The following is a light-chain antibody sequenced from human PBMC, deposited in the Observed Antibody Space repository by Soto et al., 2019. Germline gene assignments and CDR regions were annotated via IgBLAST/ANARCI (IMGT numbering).Light chain of an antibody. V-gene: IGLV2-11*01. CDR1: SSDVGGYNF. Sequence: QSALTQPRAVSGSPGQSVTFSCTGTSSDVGGYNFVSWYQQHPGKAPKLMIYDVSKRPSGVSDRFSGSKSGNTASLTISGLQAEDEADYYCSSYTSSSTPYVFGTGTKVTVL. CDR3: SSYTSSSTPYV. J-gene: IGLJ1*01. CDR2: DVS.